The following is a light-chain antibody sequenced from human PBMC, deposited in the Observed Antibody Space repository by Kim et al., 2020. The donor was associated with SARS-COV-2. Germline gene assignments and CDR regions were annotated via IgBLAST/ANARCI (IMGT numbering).Light chain of an antibody. CDR2: DAS. Sequence: EIVMTQSPETLSVSPGDRATLSCRASQSVSTKLAWYQQRPGQAPRLLIYDASTRAPGIPARFSGSGSGTEFSLTISSLQSEDFAIFFCQQYYNWPPWTFGQGTKVDIK. J-gene: IGKJ1*01. CDR3: QQYYNWPPWT. V-gene: IGKV3D-15*01. CDR1: QSVSTK.